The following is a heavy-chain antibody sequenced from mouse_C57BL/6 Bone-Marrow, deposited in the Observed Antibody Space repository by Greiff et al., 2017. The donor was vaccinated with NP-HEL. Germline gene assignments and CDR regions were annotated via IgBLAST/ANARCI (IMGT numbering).Heavy chain of an antibody. CDR1: GYAFSSSW. Sequence: QVQLQQSGPELVKPGASVKISCKASGYAFSSSWMNWVKQRPGTGLEWIGRIYPGDGDTNYNGKFKGKATLTADKSSSTAYMQLSSLTSEDSAVYFCARYAWEGFDYWGQGTTLTVSS. J-gene: IGHJ2*01. CDR3: ARYAWEGFDY. D-gene: IGHD4-1*01. V-gene: IGHV1-82*01. CDR2: IYPGDGDT.